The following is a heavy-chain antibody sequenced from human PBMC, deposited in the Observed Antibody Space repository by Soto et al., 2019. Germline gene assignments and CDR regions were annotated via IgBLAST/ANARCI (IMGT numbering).Heavy chain of an antibody. CDR3: ARVHLPYYDFWSGYYSGDY. CDR1: GYTFTSYG. CDR2: TSAYNGNT. V-gene: IGHV1-18*01. J-gene: IGHJ4*02. D-gene: IGHD3-3*01. Sequence: ASVKVSCKASGYTFTSYGISWVRQAPGQGLEWMGWTSAYNGNTNYAQKLQGRVTMTTDTSTSTAYMELRSLRSDDTAVYYCARVHLPYYDFWSGYYSGDYWGQGTLVTVSS.